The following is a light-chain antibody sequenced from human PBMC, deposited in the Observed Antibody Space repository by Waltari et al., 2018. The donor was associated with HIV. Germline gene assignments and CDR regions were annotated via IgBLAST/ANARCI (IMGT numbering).Light chain of an antibody. CDR3: QQRSDWRRRT. Sequence: ELVLTPSPATLSLSPGARAPLSCSPSQSVTDSLAWYQHKGGQAPRRRIFDASNRATGIPARFSGSGSGTDFTLNISSLEPEDFAVYFCQQRSDWRRRTFGGGTRLEIK. CDR2: DAS. V-gene: IGKV3-11*01. CDR1: QSVTDS. J-gene: IGKJ4*01.